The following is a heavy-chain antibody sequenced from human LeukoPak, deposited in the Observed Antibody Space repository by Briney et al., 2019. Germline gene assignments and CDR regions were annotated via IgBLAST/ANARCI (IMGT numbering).Heavy chain of an antibody. Sequence: GGSLRLPCAASGFTFDEYGMSWVRQAPGKGLEWVSSINRDGGSTAYADSVQGRFTISRDNAKNSLHLQMKSLRAEDTALYYCARDSFSGSSLDYWGQGTLVTVSS. CDR3: ARDSFSGSSLDY. J-gene: IGHJ4*02. D-gene: IGHD1-26*01. CDR2: INRDGGST. CDR1: GFTFDEYG. V-gene: IGHV3-20*04.